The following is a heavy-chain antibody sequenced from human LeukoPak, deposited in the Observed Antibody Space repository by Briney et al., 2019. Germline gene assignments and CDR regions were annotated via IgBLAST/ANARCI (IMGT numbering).Heavy chain of an antibody. CDR1: GFTFSSYA. J-gene: IGHJ5*02. Sequence: HAGGSLRLSCAASGFTFSSYAMSWVRQAPGKGLEWVSDINGSGGRTYYADSVKGRFTISRDNSKNTLYLQMNSLRAEDTAIYYCTNPPTVPQTRFDPWGQGTLVTVSS. CDR3: TNPPTVPQTRFDP. V-gene: IGHV3-23*01. CDR2: INGSGGRT. D-gene: IGHD4-17*01.